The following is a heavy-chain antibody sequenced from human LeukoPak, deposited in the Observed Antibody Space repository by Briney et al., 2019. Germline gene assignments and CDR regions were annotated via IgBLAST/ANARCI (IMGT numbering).Heavy chain of an antibody. CDR3: ARVRTTGSYYGMDV. D-gene: IGHD3-10*01. J-gene: IGHJ6*02. Sequence: SGGSLRLSCAASGFTFSSYWMSWVRQAPGKGLEWVANIKEDESEKYYVDSVKGRFTISRDNAQNSLNLQMNSLRVEDTAMYYCARVRTTGSYYGMDVWGQGTTVTVSS. V-gene: IGHV3-7*01. CDR1: GFTFSSYW. CDR2: IKEDESEK.